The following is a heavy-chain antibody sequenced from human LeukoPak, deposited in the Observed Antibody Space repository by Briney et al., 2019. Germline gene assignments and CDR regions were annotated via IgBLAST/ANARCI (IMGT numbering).Heavy chain of an antibody. CDR1: GFTFSDHY. J-gene: IGHJ4*02. CDR2: TRNKANSYTT. V-gene: IGHV3-72*01. D-gene: IGHD6-13*01. CDR3: DRGAVDGRSFFYF. Sequence: GALRLSCAASGFTFSDHYMDWVRQAPGKGLEWVGRTRNKANSYTTEYAASVKGRFTISRDDSKNSLYLQMNSLKTEDTAVYYCDRGAVDGRSFFYFWGQGTVVTVSS.